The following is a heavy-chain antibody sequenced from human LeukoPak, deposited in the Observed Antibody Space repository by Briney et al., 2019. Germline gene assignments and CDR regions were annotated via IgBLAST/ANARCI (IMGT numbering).Heavy chain of an antibody. J-gene: IGHJ2*01. D-gene: IGHD4-17*01. CDR1: GFSFRSYG. CDR2: ISSSGSTI. Sequence: GGTLRLSCAASGFSFRSYGMSWVRQAPGKGLEWVSYISSSGSTIYYADSVKGRFTISRDNAKNSLYLQMNSLRAEDTAVYYCARNDYGDYGWYFDLWGRGTLVTVSS. CDR3: ARNDYGDYGWYFDL. V-gene: IGHV3-48*04.